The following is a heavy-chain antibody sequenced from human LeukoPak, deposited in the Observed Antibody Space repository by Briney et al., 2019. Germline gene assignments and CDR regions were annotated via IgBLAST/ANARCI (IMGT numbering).Heavy chain of an antibody. J-gene: IGHJ4*01. CDR3: ARGLFYGDLTRFDD. CDR2: INHSGST. CDR1: GGSFSGYY. Sequence: PSETLSLTCAVYGGSFSGYYLSWIRQPPGKGLEWIGEINHSGSTNYNPSLKSRVTISVDTSKNQFSLKLSSVTAADTAVYYCARGLFYGDLTRFDDWGHGTPVTVSS. V-gene: IGHV4-34*01. D-gene: IGHD4-17*01.